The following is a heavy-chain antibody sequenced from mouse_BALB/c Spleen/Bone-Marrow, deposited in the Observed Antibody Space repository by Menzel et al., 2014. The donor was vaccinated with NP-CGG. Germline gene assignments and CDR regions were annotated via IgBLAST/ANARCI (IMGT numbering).Heavy chain of an antibody. Sequence: EVKLVESGGGLVQPGGSLKLSCAASGFTFGNYAMSWVRQTPDKRLELVATINSNGGSTYYPDSVKGRFTISRDNARNXXXXXXXSLKSEDTAMYYCARVAYYNVYFDYWGQGTTLTVSS. V-gene: IGHV5-6-3*01. D-gene: IGHD2-12*01. J-gene: IGHJ2*01. CDR2: INSNGGST. CDR3: ARVAYYNVYFDY. CDR1: GFTFGNYA.